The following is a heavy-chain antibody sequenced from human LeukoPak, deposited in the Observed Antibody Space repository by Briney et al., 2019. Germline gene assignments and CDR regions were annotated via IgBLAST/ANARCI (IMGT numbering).Heavy chain of an antibody. CDR2: IRSKAYGGTT. Sequence: GGSLRLSCTASGSTFGDYAMSWVRQAPGKGLEWVGFIRSKAYGGTTEYAASVKGRFTISRDDSKSIAYLQMNSLKTEDTAVYYCTRGPGDILTGHGPNSPIGIWGQGTMVTVSS. D-gene: IGHD3-9*01. J-gene: IGHJ3*02. CDR1: GSTFGDYA. CDR3: TRGPGDILTGHGPNSPIGI. V-gene: IGHV3-49*04.